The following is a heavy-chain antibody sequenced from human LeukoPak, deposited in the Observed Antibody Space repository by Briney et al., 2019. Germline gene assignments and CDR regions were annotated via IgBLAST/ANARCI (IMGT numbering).Heavy chain of an antibody. D-gene: IGHD6-13*01. CDR3: ARLTSSWYFHY. Sequence: GRSLRLSCAASGFTFSSYAMHWVRQAPGKGLEWVAVISYDGSNKYYADSAKGRFTISRDNSKNTLYLQMNSLRAEDTAVYYCARLTSSWYFHYWGQGTLVTVSS. CDR2: ISYDGSNK. V-gene: IGHV3-30*04. CDR1: GFTFSSYA. J-gene: IGHJ4*02.